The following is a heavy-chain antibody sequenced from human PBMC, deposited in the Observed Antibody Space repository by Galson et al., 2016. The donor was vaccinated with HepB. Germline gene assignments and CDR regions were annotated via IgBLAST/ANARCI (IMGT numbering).Heavy chain of an antibody. CDR3: AGDNVLRYFDWTTLNYYYGMDV. D-gene: IGHD3-9*01. V-gene: IGHV3-74*01. Sequence: SLRLSCAASGFTFSSYWMHWVRQAPGKGLVWVSRLNSDGSSTSYADSVKGRFTISRDNAKNTLYLQMNSLRAEDTAVYYCAGDNVLRYFDWTTLNYYYGMDVWGQGATVTVSS. CDR1: GFTFSSYW. CDR2: LNSDGSST. J-gene: IGHJ6*02.